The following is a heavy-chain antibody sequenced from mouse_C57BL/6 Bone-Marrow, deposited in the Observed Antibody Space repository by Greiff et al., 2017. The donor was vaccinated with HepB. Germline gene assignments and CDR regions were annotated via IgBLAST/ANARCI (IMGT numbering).Heavy chain of an antibody. CDR2: IDPANGNT. CDR1: GFNIKNTY. Sequence: VQLKQSVAELVRPGASVKLSCTASGFNIKNTYMHWVKQRPEQGLEWIGRIDPANGNTKYAPKFQGKATITADTSSNTAYLQLSSLTSEDTAIYYCASAAYDSNYAWYFDVWGTGTTVTVSS. CDR3: ASAAYDSNYAWYFDV. D-gene: IGHD2-5*01. J-gene: IGHJ1*03. V-gene: IGHV14-3*01.